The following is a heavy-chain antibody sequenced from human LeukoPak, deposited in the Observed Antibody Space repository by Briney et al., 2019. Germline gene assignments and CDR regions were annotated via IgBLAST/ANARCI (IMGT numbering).Heavy chain of an antibody. Sequence: PGGSLRLSCAASGFTFSSYRMNWVRQAPGKGLEWVSHISSSGSTTYYADSVKGRFTISRDNSKNTLSLQMNSLRAEDTAVYYCARNSGYDLPFDYWGQGTLVTVSS. V-gene: IGHV3-48*01. J-gene: IGHJ4*02. CDR2: ISSSGSTT. CDR1: GFTFSSYR. CDR3: ARNSGYDLPFDY. D-gene: IGHD5-12*01.